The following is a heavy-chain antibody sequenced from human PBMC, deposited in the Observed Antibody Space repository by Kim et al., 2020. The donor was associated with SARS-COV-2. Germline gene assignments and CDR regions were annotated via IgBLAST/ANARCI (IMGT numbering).Heavy chain of an antibody. CDR1: GGTFSSYA. CDR3: ARPGYCSSTSCSWAAFDI. Sequence: SVKVSCKASGGTFSSYAISWVRQAPGQGLEWMGRIIPILGIANYAQKFQGRVTITADKSTSTAYMELSSLRSEDTAVYYCARPGYCSSTSCSWAAFDIWGQGTMVTVSS. D-gene: IGHD2-2*03. J-gene: IGHJ3*02. CDR2: IIPILGIA. V-gene: IGHV1-69*04.